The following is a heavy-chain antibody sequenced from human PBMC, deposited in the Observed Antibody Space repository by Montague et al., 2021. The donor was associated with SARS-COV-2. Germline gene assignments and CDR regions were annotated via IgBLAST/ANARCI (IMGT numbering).Heavy chain of an antibody. Sequence: PALVKPTQTLTLTCTFSGFSLSTSGMCVSWIRQPPGKALEWLARIDWDDDKYYSTSLKTRLTISKDTSKNQVVLTMTNMDPVDTATYYCARRTYDIWTGYDYGMDVGGQGTTVTVSS. CDR2: IDWDDDK. CDR3: ARRTYDIWTGYDYGMDV. V-gene: IGHV2-70*11. D-gene: IGHD3-9*01. CDR1: GFSLSTSGMC. J-gene: IGHJ6*02.